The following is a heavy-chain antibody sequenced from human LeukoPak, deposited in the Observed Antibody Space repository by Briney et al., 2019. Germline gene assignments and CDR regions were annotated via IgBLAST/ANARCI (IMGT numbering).Heavy chain of an antibody. Sequence: GRSLRLSCAASGFTFEDYAMYWVRQAPGKGLEWVSSITWNSGSKVYADSVKGRFTISRDNAKNSLYLQMNSLRAEDTAVYYCAELGITMIGGVWGKGTTVTISS. CDR1: GFTFEDYA. CDR2: ITWNSGSK. D-gene: IGHD3-10*02. CDR3: AELGITMIGGV. V-gene: IGHV3-9*01. J-gene: IGHJ6*04.